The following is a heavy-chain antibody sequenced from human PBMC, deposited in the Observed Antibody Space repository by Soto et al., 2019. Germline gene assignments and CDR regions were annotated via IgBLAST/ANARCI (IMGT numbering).Heavy chain of an antibody. CDR1: GFTFSNAW. V-gene: IGHV3-15*07. J-gene: IGHJ6*02. Sequence: GGSLRLSCAASGFTFSNAWMNWVRQAPGKGLEWVGRIKSKTDGGTTDYAAPVKGRFTISRDDSKNTLYLQMNSLKTEDTAVYYCTTGNTMVRGVRYYYYGMDVWGQGTTVTVSS. CDR3: TTGNTMVRGVRYYYYGMDV. D-gene: IGHD3-10*01. CDR2: IKSKTDGGTT.